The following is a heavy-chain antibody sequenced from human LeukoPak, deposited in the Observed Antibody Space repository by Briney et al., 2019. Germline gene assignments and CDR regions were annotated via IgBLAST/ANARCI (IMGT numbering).Heavy chain of an antibody. CDR3: ARDTGYGVDF. V-gene: IGHV4-59*01. Sequence: SETLSLTCTVSGGPIGTYYWSWIRQPPGRGLEWIAYIYYSGSTNYNPSLQSRVTLSVDTSKNQFSLKLYSVTAADTAVYYCARDTGYGVDFWGQGILVTVSS. CDR2: IYYSGST. CDR1: GGPIGTYY. D-gene: IGHD5-18*01. J-gene: IGHJ4*02.